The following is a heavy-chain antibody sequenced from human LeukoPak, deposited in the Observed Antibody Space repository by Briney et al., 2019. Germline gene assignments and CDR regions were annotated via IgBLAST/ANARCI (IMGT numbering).Heavy chain of an antibody. J-gene: IGHJ4*02. D-gene: IGHD3-22*01. CDR2: IFYSGNT. Sequence: KPSETLSLTCTVSGGSISSSSYCWGWIRQPPGKGLEWIGSIFYSGNTYYNASLKSRVTISVDTSKNHFSLKLSSVTSADTAVYYCARRSSGGGLFDYWGQGTLVTVSS. V-gene: IGHV4-39*02. CDR1: GGSISSSSYC. CDR3: ARRSSGGGLFDY.